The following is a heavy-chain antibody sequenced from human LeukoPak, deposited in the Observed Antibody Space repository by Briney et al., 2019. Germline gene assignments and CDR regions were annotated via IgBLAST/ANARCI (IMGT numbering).Heavy chain of an antibody. V-gene: IGHV1-69*13. J-gene: IGHJ4*02. CDR2: TIPIFGTA. Sequence: SVKVSCKSSGYTFTDYYIHWVRQAPGQGLEWMGRTIPIFGTANYAQKFQGGVTITADESTITAYMELSSLRSEDTAIYYCAREGQGFDYWGQGTLVTVSS. CDR3: AREGQGFDY. CDR1: GYTFTDYY.